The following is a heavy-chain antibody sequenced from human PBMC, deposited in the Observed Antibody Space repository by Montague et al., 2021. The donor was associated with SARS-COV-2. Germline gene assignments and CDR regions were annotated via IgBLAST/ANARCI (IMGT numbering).Heavy chain of an antibody. CDR3: TRWDPQIRTLFGFRGKSANDY. J-gene: IGHJ4*02. CDR2: INDGGTT. V-gene: IGHV4-34*01. D-gene: IGHD4-23*01. CDR1: GESFSGYY. Sequence: SETLSLTCAVYGESFSGYYWTWIRQSPGRGPEWIAEINDGGTTNYNWSLKSRVTISVDTSKNQFSLKLSSVTVADTAVYYCTRWDPQIRTLFGFRGKSANDYWGQGTLVTVSS.